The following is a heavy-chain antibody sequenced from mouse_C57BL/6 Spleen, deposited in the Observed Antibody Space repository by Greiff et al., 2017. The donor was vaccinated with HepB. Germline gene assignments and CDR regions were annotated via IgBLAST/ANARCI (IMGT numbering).Heavy chain of an antibody. J-gene: IGHJ2*01. V-gene: IGHV3-6*01. D-gene: IGHD2-5*01. Sequence: EVQLQQSGPGLVKPSQSLSLTCSVTGYSITSGYYWNWIRQFPGNKLEWMGYISYDGSNNYNPSLKNRISITRDTSKNQFFLKLNSVTTEDTATYYCSREGDYSNYVGLWDYWGQGTTLTVSS. CDR3: SREGDYSNYVGLWDY. CDR1: GYSITSGYY. CDR2: ISYDGSN.